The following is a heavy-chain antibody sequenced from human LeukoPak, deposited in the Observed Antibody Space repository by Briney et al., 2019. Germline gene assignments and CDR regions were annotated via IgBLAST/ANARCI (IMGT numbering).Heavy chain of an antibody. Sequence: GGSLRLSRAASGFTFSSYEMNWVRQAPGKGLEWVSYISSSGSTIYYADSVKGRFTISRDNAKNSLYLQMNSLRAEDTAVYYCASKAGEAVAGTGFDYWGQGTLVTVSS. J-gene: IGHJ4*02. CDR1: GFTFSSYE. D-gene: IGHD6-19*01. CDR3: ASKAGEAVAGTGFDY. V-gene: IGHV3-48*03. CDR2: ISSSGSTI.